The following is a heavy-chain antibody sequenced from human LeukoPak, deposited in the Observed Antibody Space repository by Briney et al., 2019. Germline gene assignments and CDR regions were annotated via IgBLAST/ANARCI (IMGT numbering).Heavy chain of an antibody. D-gene: IGHD3-10*01. V-gene: IGHV3-15*01. CDR3: TVRSFRGVIIRVGEA. CDR1: GFTFSNAW. J-gene: IGHJ5*02. CDR2: IKSKTDGGTT. Sequence: GGSLRLSCAASGFTFSNAWMSWVRQAPGKGLEWVGRIKSKTDGGTTDYAAPVKGRFTISRDDSKNTLYLQMNSLKTEDTAVYYCTVRSFRGVIIRVGEAWGQGTLVTVSS.